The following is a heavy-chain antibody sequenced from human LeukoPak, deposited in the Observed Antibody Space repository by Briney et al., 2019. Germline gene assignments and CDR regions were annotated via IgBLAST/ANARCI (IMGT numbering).Heavy chain of an antibody. CDR1: GGSFSDYY. V-gene: IGHV4-34*01. Sequence: PSETLSLTCAVYGGSFSDYYWSWIRQPPGKGLEWIGEINHSGSTNYSTSLKSRVTISVDTSKNQFSLKLSSVTAAGTAVYYCARETMVRGVLYYYYMDVWGKGSTVTVSS. J-gene: IGHJ6*03. CDR2: INHSGST. D-gene: IGHD3-10*01. CDR3: ARETMVRGVLYYYYMDV.